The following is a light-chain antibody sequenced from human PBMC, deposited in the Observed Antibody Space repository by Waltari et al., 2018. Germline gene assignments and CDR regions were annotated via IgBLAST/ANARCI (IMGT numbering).Light chain of an antibody. CDR1: SSNIGINS. J-gene: IGLJ2*01. CDR2: RND. CDR3: AAWDDSLKGRV. Sequence: QSVLTQPPSASGTPGQRVTISCSGSSSNIGINSVNWYQHLPGTAPKLLLYRNDQRPSGVPDRFSGSQAGTSASLAISGLQSEDEADYYCAAWDDSLKGRVFGGGTKLTVL. V-gene: IGLV1-44*01.